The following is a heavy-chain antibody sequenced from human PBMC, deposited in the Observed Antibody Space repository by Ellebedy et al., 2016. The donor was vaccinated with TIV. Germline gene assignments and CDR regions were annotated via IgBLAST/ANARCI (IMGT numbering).Heavy chain of an antibody. CDR1: GYTFTGSY. Sequence: ASVTVSCKASGYTFTGSYLHWVRQAPGQGLEWMGRINPNSGGTDYAQKFQGRVSVTRDTSISTAYMELSSLTSDDTAVYYCARAFSGTYYFDYWGQGSLVTVSS. J-gene: IGHJ4*02. CDR2: INPNSGGT. D-gene: IGHD1-26*01. CDR3: ARAFSGTYYFDY. V-gene: IGHV1-2*02.